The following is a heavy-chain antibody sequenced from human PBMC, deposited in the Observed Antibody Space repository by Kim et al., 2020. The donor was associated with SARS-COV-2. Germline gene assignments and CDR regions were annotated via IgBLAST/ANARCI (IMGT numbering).Heavy chain of an antibody. D-gene: IGHD5-18*01. CDR1: GFTFSSYA. V-gene: IGHV3-64*01. J-gene: IGHJ6*02. CDR2: ISSNGGST. Sequence: GGSLRLSCAASGFTFSSYAMHWVRQAPGKGLEYVSAISSNGGSTYYANSVKGRFTISRDNSKNTLYLQMGSLRAEDMAVYYCAGGLDVDTAPVGYYYYGMDVWGQGTTVTVSS. CDR3: AGGLDVDTAPVGYYYYGMDV.